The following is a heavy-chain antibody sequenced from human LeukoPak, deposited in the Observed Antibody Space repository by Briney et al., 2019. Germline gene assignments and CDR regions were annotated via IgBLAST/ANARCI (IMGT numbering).Heavy chain of an antibody. V-gene: IGHV3-15*01. CDR1: GFTFSSYW. J-gene: IGHJ3*01. CDR2: IKSKSDGGTT. CDR3: TSLGSLGIKT. D-gene: IGHD7-27*01. Sequence: RPGGSLRLSCAASGFTFSSYWMSWVRQAPGKGLEWVGRIKSKSDGGTTNYAAPVKGRFTISRDDLENTLYLQMSSLKTEDTAFYYCTSLGSLGIKTWGQGTMVTVSS.